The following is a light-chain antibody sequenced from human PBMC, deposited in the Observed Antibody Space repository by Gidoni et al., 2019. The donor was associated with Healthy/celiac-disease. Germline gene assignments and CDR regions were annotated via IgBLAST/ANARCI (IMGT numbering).Light chain of an antibody. CDR1: SLRSYY. Sequence: SELTQDPAVSVALGQTVRITCQGDSLRSYYASWYQQKPGQAPVLVIYGKNNRPSGIPDRFSGSSSGNTASLTITGAQAKDEADYYCNSRDSSGNHHVVFGGGTKLTVL. V-gene: IGLV3-19*01. CDR3: NSRDSSGNHHVV. CDR2: GKN. J-gene: IGLJ2*01.